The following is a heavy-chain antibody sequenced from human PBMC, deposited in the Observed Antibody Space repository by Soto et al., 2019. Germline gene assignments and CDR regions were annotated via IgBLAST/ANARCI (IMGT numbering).Heavy chain of an antibody. CDR2: ISGSGGST. V-gene: IGHV3-23*01. J-gene: IGHJ4*02. D-gene: IGHD2-15*01. CDR1: LFTFSSYA. Sequence: PLRLSCSASLFTFSSYAMSLVRQAPGKGLEWVSAISGSGGSTYYADSVKGRFTISRDNSKNTLYLQMNSLRAEDTAVYYCANQRMSTPNWGQGTLVTVSS. CDR3: ANQRMSTPN.